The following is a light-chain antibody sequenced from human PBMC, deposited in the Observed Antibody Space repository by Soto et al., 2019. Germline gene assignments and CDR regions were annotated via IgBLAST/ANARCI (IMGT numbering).Light chain of an antibody. CDR2: QAS. V-gene: IGKV1-5*03. Sequence: DIQMTQSPSTLSASVGDRVTITCRASQSIRNWLAWYQQKPGKAPKFLIYQASSLESGVPSRFSGSGSGTEFTLTISSLQPDDFATYCCQQYNSFPWTFDQGTKVEIK. J-gene: IGKJ1*01. CDR1: QSIRNW. CDR3: QQYNSFPWT.